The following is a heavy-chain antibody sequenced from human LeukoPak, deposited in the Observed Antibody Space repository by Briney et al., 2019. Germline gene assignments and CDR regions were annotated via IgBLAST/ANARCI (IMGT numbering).Heavy chain of an antibody. CDR1: DGSIKTNYW. CDR3: ARGNEYTWWQ. J-gene: IGHJ4*02. V-gene: IGHV4-4*02. CDR2: AWHSGSST. Sequence: SETLSLTCTVSDGSIKTNYWWTWVRQPPGKGLEWIGEAWHSGSSTNYNPSLKSRVTISVDKPKSQFSLKLTSVTAADTAIYYCARGNEYTWWQWSQGTLVTVSS. D-gene: IGHD2-15*01.